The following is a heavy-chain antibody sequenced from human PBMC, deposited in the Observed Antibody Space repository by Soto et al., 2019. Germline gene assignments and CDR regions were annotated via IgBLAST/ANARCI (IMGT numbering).Heavy chain of an antibody. J-gene: IGHJ4*02. CDR3: GSESRTQHDFGLDY. CDR1: GDSVSSNSAA. Sequence: SQTLSLTCAISGDSVSSNSAAWNWIRQSPSRGLEWLGRTYYRSKWYNNYAVSVKSRITINPDTSKNQFSLQLNSVTPEDTAVFYWGSESRTQHDFGLDYWGQGTLVTVS. CDR2: TYYRSKWYN. D-gene: IGHD1-1*01. V-gene: IGHV6-1*01.